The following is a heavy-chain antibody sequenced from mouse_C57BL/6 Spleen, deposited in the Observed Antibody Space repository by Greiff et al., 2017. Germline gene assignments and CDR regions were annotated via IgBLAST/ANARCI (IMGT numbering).Heavy chain of an antibody. Sequence: VQLQQSGAELARPGASVKMSCKASGYTFTSYTMHWVKQRPGQGLEWIGYINPSSGYTKYNQKFKDKATLTADKSSSTAYMQLSSLTSEDSAVYYCARFTTVVDMYYFDYWGQGTTLTVSS. J-gene: IGHJ2*01. D-gene: IGHD1-1*01. CDR3: ARFTTVVDMYYFDY. V-gene: IGHV1-4*01. CDR2: INPSSGYT. CDR1: GYTFTSYT.